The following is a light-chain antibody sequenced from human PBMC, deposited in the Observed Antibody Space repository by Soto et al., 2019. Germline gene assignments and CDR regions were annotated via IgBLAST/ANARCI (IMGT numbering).Light chain of an antibody. Sequence: DIQVTQSPSSLSASVGHRVTITCRASQSISSYLNWYQQKPGKAPKLLIYAASSLQSGVPSRFSGSGSGTDFTLTISSLQPEDFATYYCLLDFRYFWAFGQGTKVDI. V-gene: IGKV1-39*02. CDR1: QSISSY. CDR3: LLDFRYFWA. J-gene: IGKJ1*01. CDR2: AAS.